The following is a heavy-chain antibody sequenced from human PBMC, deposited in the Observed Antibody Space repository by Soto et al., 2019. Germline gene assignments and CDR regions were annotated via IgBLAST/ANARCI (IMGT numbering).Heavy chain of an antibody. CDR3: AKGSHFSSCGRPTCYDLAS. D-gene: IGHD2-21*01. CDR1: GFTFSSYG. Sequence: PGGSLRLSCAASGFTFSSYGMHWVRQAPGKGLEWVAVISYDGSNKYYADSVKGRFTFSRDNSKNTLYLQMKRLSPEDTAVYFCAKGSHFSSCGRPTCYDLASWGPGTLVTVSS. V-gene: IGHV3-30*18. CDR2: ISYDGSNK. J-gene: IGHJ5*02.